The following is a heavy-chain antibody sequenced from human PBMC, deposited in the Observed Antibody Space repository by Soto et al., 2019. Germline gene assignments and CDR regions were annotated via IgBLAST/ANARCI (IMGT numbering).Heavy chain of an antibody. CDR3: AKDLGGATYLYYVDY. CDR1: GFTFSSYG. V-gene: IGHV3-30*18. CDR2: ISYDGSNK. D-gene: IGHD1-26*01. Sequence: QVQLVESGGGVVQPGRSLRLSCVASGFTFSSYGMHWVRQAPGKGLEWVAVISYDGSNKFYADSVKGRFTFSRDNSKNTLYLQMNSLRAEDMAVYYCAKDLGGATYLYYVDYWGQGTLVTVSS. J-gene: IGHJ4*02.